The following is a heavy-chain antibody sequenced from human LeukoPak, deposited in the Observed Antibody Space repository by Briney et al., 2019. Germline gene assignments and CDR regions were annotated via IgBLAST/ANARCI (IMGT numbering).Heavy chain of an antibody. V-gene: IGHV1-46*02. CDR3: ARTDFYYDSSGYYYGLWGDDAFDI. CDR2: INHSGCST. D-gene: IGHD3-22*01. Sequence: ASVKVFCKASGYTFNSYYMHWVRQAPGQGLVWMGIINHSGCSTSYAQKFQGRVTMTRDTSTSTVYMELSSLRSEDTAVYYCARTDFYYDSSGYYYGLWGDDAFDIWGQGTMVTVSS. CDR1: GYTFNSYY. J-gene: IGHJ3*02.